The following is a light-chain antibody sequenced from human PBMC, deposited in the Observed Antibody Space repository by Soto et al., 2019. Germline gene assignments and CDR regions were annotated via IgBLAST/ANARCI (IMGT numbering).Light chain of an antibody. Sequence: DIQMTQSPSSLSASVGDRVTITCRASQSISSYLNWYQQKPGKAPKLLIYAASSLQSGVPSRFSGSGSGTDFTLTISSLQPEDFATYHRQQSYSTLRGWTFGQGTKVEIK. J-gene: IGKJ1*01. CDR3: QQSYSTLRGWT. CDR1: QSISSY. V-gene: IGKV1-39*01. CDR2: AAS.